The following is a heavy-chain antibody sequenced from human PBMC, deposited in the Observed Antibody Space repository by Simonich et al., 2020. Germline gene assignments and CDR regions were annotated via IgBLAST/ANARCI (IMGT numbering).Heavy chain of an antibody. CDR3: ARDRGTGVPMDY. Sequence: EVQLVESGGGLVKPGGSLSLSCAASGFTFSSCSMNWVRQAQGEGLEWVSSNSSSSSYIYYADSVKGRFTISRDNAKNSLYLQMNSLRAEDAAVYYCARDRGTGVPMDYWGQGTLVTVSS. J-gene: IGHJ4*02. CDR2: NSSSSSYI. D-gene: IGHD7-27*01. CDR1: GFTFSSCS. V-gene: IGHV3-21*01.